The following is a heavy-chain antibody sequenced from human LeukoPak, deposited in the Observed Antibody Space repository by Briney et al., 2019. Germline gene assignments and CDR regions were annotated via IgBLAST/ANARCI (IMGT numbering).Heavy chain of an antibody. CDR2: IYYSGST. V-gene: IGHV4-59*08. D-gene: IGHD3-22*01. CDR3: ARLPRYYDSSGYPQYFQH. Sequence: SETLSLTCTVSGGSISSYYWSWIRQPPGKGLEWIGYIYYSGSTNYNPSLKSRVTISVDTSKNQFSLKLSSVTAADTAVYYCARLPRYYDSSGYPQYFQHWGQGTLVTVSS. J-gene: IGHJ1*01. CDR1: GGSISSYY.